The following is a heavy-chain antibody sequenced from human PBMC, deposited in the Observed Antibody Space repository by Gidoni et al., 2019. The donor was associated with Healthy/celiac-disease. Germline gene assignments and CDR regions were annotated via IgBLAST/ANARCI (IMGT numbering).Heavy chain of an antibody. CDR1: GYSFTSYW. Sequence: EVQLVQSGAEVKKPGEALTISCTGSGYSFTSYWIGWVRQMPGKGLAWMGIIYPGDSDTRYSPSFQGQVTISADKTISTAYLQWSSLKASDTAMYYCARHLSWGSGATGNWFDPWGQGTLVTVSS. CDR3: ARHLSWGSGATGNWFDP. D-gene: IGHD1-26*01. J-gene: IGHJ5*02. CDR2: IYPGDSDT. V-gene: IGHV5-51*01.